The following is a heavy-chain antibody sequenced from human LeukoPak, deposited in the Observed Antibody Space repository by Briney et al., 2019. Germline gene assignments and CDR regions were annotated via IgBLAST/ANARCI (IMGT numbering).Heavy chain of an antibody. CDR2: ITVSSSAI. Sequence: PGGSLRLSCAASGFTFSSYSMNWVRQAPGKGLERVSYITVSSSAIYYADSVKGRFTISRDNAKNSLYLQMNSLRDEDTAVYYCARGRPSYFDYWGQGTLVTVSS. CDR1: GFTFSSYS. V-gene: IGHV3-48*02. CDR3: ARGRPSYFDY. J-gene: IGHJ4*02.